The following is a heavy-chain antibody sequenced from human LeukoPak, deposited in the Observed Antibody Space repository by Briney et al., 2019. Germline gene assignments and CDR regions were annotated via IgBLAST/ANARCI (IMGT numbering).Heavy chain of an antibody. CDR3: ARGDCSSTSCYGPRLYYYGMDV. CDR2: INHSGST. CDR1: GGSISSSSYY. J-gene: IGHJ6*02. V-gene: IGHV4-39*07. Sequence: SETLSLTCTVSGGSISSSSYYWGWIRQPPGKGLEWVGEINHSGSTNYNPSLKSRVTISVDTSKNQFSLKLSSVTAADTAVYYCARGDCSSTSCYGPRLYYYGMDVWGQGTTVTVSS. D-gene: IGHD2-2*01.